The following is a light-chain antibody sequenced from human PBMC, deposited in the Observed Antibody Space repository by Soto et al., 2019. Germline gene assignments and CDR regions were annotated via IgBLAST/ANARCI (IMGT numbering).Light chain of an antibody. CDR3: QQYNNWPL. CDR2: GAS. V-gene: IGKV3-15*01. J-gene: IGKJ1*01. Sequence: IVITHSPATLSVSPWYRSPISCRASQSISSNLAWYQQKPGQAPRLLIFGASTRATGTPARFSGSGSGTEFTLTISSLQSEDFAVYYCQQYNNWPLFGQGTKVDIK. CDR1: QSISSN.